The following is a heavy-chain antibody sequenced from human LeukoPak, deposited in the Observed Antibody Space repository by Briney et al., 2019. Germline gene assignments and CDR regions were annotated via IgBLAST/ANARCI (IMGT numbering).Heavy chain of an antibody. CDR1: GGSFSGYY. CDR3: ARVNVVVIAIMGSYNWFDP. J-gene: IGHJ5*02. CDR2: INHSGST. Sequence: SSETLSLTCAVYGGSFSGYYWSWIRQPPGKGLEWIGEINHSGSTNYNPSLKSRVTISVDTSKNQFSLKLSSVTAADTAAYYCARVNVVVIAIMGSYNWFDPWGQGTLVTVSS. D-gene: IGHD2-21*01. V-gene: IGHV4-34*01.